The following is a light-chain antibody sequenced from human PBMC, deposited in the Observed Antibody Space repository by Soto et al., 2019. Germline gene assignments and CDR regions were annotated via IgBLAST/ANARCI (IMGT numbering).Light chain of an antibody. J-gene: IGLJ2*01. CDR1: SSNNGTDYD. CDR3: QSYDRSPSQDVV. V-gene: IGLV1-40*01. Sequence: QSVLTQPPSVSGAPGQRVTISCTESSSNNGTDYDVHWYQQRPGTAPKLLIFANTNRPSGVPDRFSGSKSGTSASLAITGLQAEDEAVYYCQSYDRSPSQDVVFGGGTKVTVL. CDR2: ANT.